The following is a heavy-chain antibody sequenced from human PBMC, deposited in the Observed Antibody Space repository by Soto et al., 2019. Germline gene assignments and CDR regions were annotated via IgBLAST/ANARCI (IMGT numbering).Heavy chain of an antibody. V-gene: IGHV3-23*01. D-gene: IGHD3-22*01. CDR3: AKDSTYYYDRWWYFDL. CDR2: ISGSGGST. CDR1: GFTFSSYA. Sequence: EVQLLESGGGLVQPGGSLRLSCAASGFTFSSYAMSWVRQAPGKGLEWVSAISGSGGSTYYADSVKGRFTISRDNSMNTLYLQMNSLRAEDTAVYYCAKDSTYYYDRWWYFDLWGRGTLVTVSS. J-gene: IGHJ2*01.